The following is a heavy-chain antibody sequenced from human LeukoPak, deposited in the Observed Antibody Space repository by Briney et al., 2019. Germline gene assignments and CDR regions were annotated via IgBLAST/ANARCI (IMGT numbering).Heavy chain of an antibody. CDR2: IYTSGST. CDR1: GGSISSGSYY. V-gene: IGHV4-61*02. J-gene: IGHJ4*02. D-gene: IGHD3-3*01. CDR3: ARDRADFWSGYQLYYFDY. Sequence: SQTLSLTCTVSGGSISSGSYYWRWLRQPAGKGLEWIGRIYTSGSTNYNPSLKSRVTISVDTSKNQFSLKLSSVTAADTAVHYCARDRADFWSGYQLYYFDYWGQGTLVTVSS.